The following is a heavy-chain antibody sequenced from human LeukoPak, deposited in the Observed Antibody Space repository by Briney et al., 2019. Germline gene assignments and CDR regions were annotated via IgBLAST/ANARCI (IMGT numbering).Heavy chain of an antibody. Sequence: GYTXXSYYXXXXXXXXXXXXXXRXIINPSGGSTSYAQKFQGRVTMTRDTSTSTVYMELSSLRSEDTAVYYCARALIAVAEVCLDYWGQGTLVTVSP. CDR1: GYTXXSYY. J-gene: IGHJ4*02. CDR3: ARALIAVAEVCLDY. D-gene: IGHD6-19*01. CDR2: INPSGGST. V-gene: IGHV1-46*01.